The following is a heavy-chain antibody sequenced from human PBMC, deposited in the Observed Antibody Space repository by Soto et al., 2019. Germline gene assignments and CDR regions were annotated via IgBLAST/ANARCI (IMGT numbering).Heavy chain of an antibody. J-gene: IGHJ4*02. Sequence: EVQLVESGGGLVQPGGSLRLSCAASGFTFNDYWMHWVRQAPGKGLVWVSSIDYDGSTTTYAGSVRGRFTISRDNTMTTVYLQMNILRDDDTADYYCARYPATGTTFDSWGQGTLVVVSS. CDR3: ARYPATGTTFDS. CDR2: IDYDGSTT. D-gene: IGHD1-7*01. V-gene: IGHV3-74*01. CDR1: GFTFNDYW.